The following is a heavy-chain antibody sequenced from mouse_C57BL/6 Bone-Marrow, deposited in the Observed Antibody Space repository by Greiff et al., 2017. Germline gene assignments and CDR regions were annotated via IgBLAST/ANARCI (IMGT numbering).Heavy chain of an antibody. CDR1: GYTFTDYY. CDR3: AREMGLLYYFDY. D-gene: IGHD1-1*01. J-gene: IGHJ2*01. Sequence: VQLQQSGPELVKPGASVKISCKASGYTFTDYYMNWVKQSHGKSLEWIGDINPNNGGTSYNQKFKGKATLTVDKSSSTAYMELRSLTSEDSAVYYCAREMGLLYYFDYRGQGNTRTVFS. CDR2: INPNNGGT. V-gene: IGHV1-26*01.